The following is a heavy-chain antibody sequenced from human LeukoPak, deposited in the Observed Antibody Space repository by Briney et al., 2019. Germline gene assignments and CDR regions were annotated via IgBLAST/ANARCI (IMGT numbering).Heavy chain of an antibody. J-gene: IGHJ4*02. CDR3: ANNFDY. CDR1: GFTFSNYG. CDR2: IWHDGSNK. Sequence: GGSLRLSCAASGFTFSNYGMHWVRQAPGKGLEWVAVIWHDGSNKYYADSVKGRFTISGDNSKNMLYLQMNSLRAEDTAVYYCANNFDYWGQGTLVTVSS. V-gene: IGHV3-33*06.